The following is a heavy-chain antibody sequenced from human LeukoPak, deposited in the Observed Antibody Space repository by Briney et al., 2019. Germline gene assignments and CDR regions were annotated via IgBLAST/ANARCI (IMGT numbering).Heavy chain of an antibody. D-gene: IGHD6-19*01. CDR3: ARDGIAVAGTIFDY. CDR1: GYFISSGYY. CDR2: IYHSGST. V-gene: IGHV4-38-2*02. J-gene: IGHJ4*02. Sequence: SETLSLTCAVSGYFISSGYYWGWIRQPPGKGLEWIGSIYHSGSTYYNPSLKSRVTISVDTSKNQFSLKLSSVTAADTAVYYCARDGIAVAGTIFDYWGQGTLVTVSS.